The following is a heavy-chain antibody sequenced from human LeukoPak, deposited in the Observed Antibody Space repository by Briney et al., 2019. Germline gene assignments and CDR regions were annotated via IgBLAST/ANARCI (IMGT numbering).Heavy chain of an antibody. V-gene: IGHV4-34*01. J-gene: IGHJ4*02. Sequence: SETMSLTCAVYGGSFSGYYWSWIRQPPGKGLERIGEINHSGSTNYNPSPKSRVTISVDTSKNQFSRKLSSVTAADTAVYYCARGTRSYYTTNVRLDYWGQGTLVTVSS. CDR3: ARGTRSYYTTNVRLDY. CDR1: GGSFSGYY. D-gene: IGHD1-26*01. CDR2: INHSGST.